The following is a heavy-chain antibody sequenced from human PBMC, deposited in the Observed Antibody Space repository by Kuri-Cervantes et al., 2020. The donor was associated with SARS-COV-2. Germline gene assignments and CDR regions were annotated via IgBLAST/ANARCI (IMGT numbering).Heavy chain of an antibody. CDR1: GFTFNAYW. V-gene: IGHV3-7*03. Sequence: GESLKISCETSGFTFNAYWMTWVRQAPGRGLEGVANIKQDGSEKWYVDSVKGRFTISRDNAKNSVYLQMNSLRAEDTAVYYCAKFYRDIVVVPAARGFYFDYWGQGILVTVSS. J-gene: IGHJ4*02. CDR2: IKQDGSEK. CDR3: AKFYRDIVVVPAARGFYFDY. D-gene: IGHD2-2*01.